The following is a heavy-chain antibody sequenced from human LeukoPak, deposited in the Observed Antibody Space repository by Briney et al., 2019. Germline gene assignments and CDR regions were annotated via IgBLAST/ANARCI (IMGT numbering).Heavy chain of an antibody. Sequence: ASVKVSCKASGYTFTGYYMHWVRQAPGQGLEWMGWINPNSGGTNYAQKFQGRVTMTRDTSISTAYMELSRLRSDDTAVYYCARGSYYDGSGSYLYWGQGTLVTVSS. V-gene: IGHV1-2*02. J-gene: IGHJ4*02. D-gene: IGHD3-10*01. CDR2: INPNSGGT. CDR3: ARGSYYDGSGSYLY. CDR1: GYTFTGYY.